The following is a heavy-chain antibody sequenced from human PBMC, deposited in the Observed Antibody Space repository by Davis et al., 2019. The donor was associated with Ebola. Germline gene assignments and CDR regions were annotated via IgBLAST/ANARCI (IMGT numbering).Heavy chain of an antibody. CDR2: LYHSGNT. V-gene: IGHV4-38-2*01. D-gene: IGHD4-17*01. CDR1: GYSISSGYY. CDR3: ARADGDYVHFDY. J-gene: IGHJ4*02. Sequence: SETLSLTCAVSGYSISSGYYWGWIRQPPGRGLEWIGSLYHSGNTYYNPSLKSRVTMSVDTAKSQFSLKVSSVTAADTAVYYCARADGDYVHFDYWGQGILVTVSS.